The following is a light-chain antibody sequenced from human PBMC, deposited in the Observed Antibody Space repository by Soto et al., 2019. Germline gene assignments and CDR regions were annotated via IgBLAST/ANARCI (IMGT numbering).Light chain of an antibody. Sequence: EIVLTQSPGTLSLSPGERATLSCRASQSVSSSYLAWYQRKPGQAPRLLIYGASSRATGIPDRFSGSGSGTDFSLTIRGLKPEDFAVYYCQQYRMSPNTFGQGTRLEI. J-gene: IGKJ5*01. CDR1: QSVSSSY. CDR3: QQYRMSPNT. V-gene: IGKV3-20*01. CDR2: GAS.